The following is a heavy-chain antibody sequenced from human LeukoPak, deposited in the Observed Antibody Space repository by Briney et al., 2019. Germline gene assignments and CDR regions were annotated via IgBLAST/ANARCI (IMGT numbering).Heavy chain of an antibody. CDR1: GFTFSSYW. Sequence: PGGSLRLSCAASGFTFSSYWMSWVRQAPGKGLEWVANIKQDGSEKYYVDSVKGRFTTSRDNAKSSLYLQMNSLKTEDTAVYCCTRDSSGWYGDYWGQGTLVTVSS. D-gene: IGHD6-19*01. CDR2: IKQDGSEK. CDR3: TRDSSGWYGDY. V-gene: IGHV3-7*03. J-gene: IGHJ4*02.